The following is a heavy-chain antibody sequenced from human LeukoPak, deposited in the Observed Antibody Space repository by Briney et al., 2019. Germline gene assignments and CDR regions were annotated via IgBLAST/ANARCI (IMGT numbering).Heavy chain of an antibody. CDR3: ARGALTIFGYNY. V-gene: IGHV4-34*01. CDR1: GGSFSGYY. J-gene: IGHJ4*02. CDR2: INHSGST. D-gene: IGHD3-3*01. Sequence: SETLSLTCAVSGGSFSGYYWSWIRQPPGKGLEWIGEINHSGSTNYNPSLKSRVTISVDTSKNQFSLKLSSVTAADTAVYYCARGALTIFGYNYWGQGTLVTVSS.